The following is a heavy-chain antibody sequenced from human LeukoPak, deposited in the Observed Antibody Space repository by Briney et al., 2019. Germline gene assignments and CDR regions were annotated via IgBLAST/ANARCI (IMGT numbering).Heavy chain of an antibody. D-gene: IGHD3-22*01. CDR3: TRGSIAYYYMDV. J-gene: IGHJ6*03. CDR2: IYYSGST. Sequence: PSGTLSLTCTVSGDSISSSSHYWGWIRQPPGQGLEWIGSIYYSGSTNYNPSLKSRVTISVDTSKNQFSLKLSSVTAADTAVYYCTRGSIAYYYMDVWGKGTTVTISS. V-gene: IGHV4-39*07. CDR1: GDSISSSSHY.